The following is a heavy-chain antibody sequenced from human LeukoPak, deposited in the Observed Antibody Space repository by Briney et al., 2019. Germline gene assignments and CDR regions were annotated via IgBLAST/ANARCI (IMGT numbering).Heavy chain of an antibody. D-gene: IGHD1-26*01. J-gene: IGHJ4*02. Sequence: NPSETLSLTCTVSGGSISSSSYYWGWIRQPPGKGLKWIGSIYYSGSTYYNPSLKSRVTISVDTSKNQFSLKLSSVTAADTAVYYCARGSYYGKDFDYWGQGTLVTVSS. CDR2: IYYSGST. CDR1: GGSISSSSYY. CDR3: ARGSYYGKDFDY. V-gene: IGHV4-39*01.